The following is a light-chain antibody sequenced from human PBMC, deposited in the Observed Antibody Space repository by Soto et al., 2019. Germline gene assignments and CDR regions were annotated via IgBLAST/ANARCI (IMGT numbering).Light chain of an antibody. J-gene: IGKJ1*01. CDR2: VTS. Sequence: DIQMTRSPSSLSASIGDRVTVTGRPSQNITKFLNWYQEKPGKAPKVLIYVTSNLQNGVPSRFTGSGTGTEFTLTISSLQPDDFATYYCQQTYTAPGTLGQGTRVEV. CDR3: QQTYTAPGT. V-gene: IGKV1-39*01. CDR1: QNITKF.